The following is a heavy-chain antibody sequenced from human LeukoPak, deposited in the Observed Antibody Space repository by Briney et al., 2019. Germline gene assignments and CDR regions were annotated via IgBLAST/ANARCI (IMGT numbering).Heavy chain of an antibody. Sequence: TSETLSLTCTVSGGSMSSYYWSWIRQSPGEGLEWIGYIYYSGSTNYNPSLKSRVTISVDTSKNQFSLKLSSVTAVDTAVYYCARGPVGGATYYDGDAFDIWGQGTMVTVSS. V-gene: IGHV4-59*01. CDR1: GGSMSSYY. CDR2: IYYSGST. CDR3: ARGPVGGATYYDGDAFDI. J-gene: IGHJ3*02. D-gene: IGHD1-26*01.